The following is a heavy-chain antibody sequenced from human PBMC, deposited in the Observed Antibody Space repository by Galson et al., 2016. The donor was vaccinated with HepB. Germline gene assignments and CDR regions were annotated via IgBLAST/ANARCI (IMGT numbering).Heavy chain of an antibody. Sequence: SLRLSCAASGFTFSNFGMHWVRQAPGKGLEWLAVISYDGSEKYFADSLKGRFTISRDNSQNTLYLHMNSLRAEDTAVYYCAILRLGRYPFDHWGQGPLVTVSS. V-gene: IGHV3-30*03. J-gene: IGHJ4*02. D-gene: IGHD5-12*01. CDR2: ISYDGSEK. CDR1: GFTFSNFG. CDR3: AILRLGRYPFDH.